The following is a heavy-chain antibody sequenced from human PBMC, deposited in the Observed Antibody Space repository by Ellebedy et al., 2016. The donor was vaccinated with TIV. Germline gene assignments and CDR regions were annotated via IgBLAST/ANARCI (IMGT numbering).Heavy chain of an antibody. CDR1: GGSIGRYF. CDR2: VFSSGYT. J-gene: IGHJ4*02. V-gene: IGHV4-59*01. Sequence: MPSETLSLTCSVSGGSIGRYFWTWIRQSPEKGLEWIGYVFSSGYTNYNPSLEIRVTISIDTSTGQFSLRLTSVTAADTAVYYCARGYDNTGFYDCPYDHWGQGTLVTVSS. D-gene: IGHD2-21*02. CDR3: ARGYDNTGFYDCPYDH.